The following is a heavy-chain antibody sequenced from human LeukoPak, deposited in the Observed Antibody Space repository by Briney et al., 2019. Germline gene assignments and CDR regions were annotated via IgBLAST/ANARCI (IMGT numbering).Heavy chain of an antibody. V-gene: IGHV3-23*01. Sequence: GGSLRLSCAASGFTFSSSAMSWVRQAPGKGLEWVSAISNNGGYTYYADSVQGRFTISRDNSKNTLYLQMNSLRAEDTAVYYCAKVCDSSGYCFDYWGQGTLVTVSS. CDR2: ISNNGGYT. D-gene: IGHD3-22*01. CDR3: AKVCDSSGYCFDY. CDR1: GFTFSSSA. J-gene: IGHJ4*02.